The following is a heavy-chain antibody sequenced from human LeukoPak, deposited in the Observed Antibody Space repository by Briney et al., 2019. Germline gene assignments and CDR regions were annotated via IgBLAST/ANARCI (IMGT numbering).Heavy chain of an antibody. V-gene: IGHV3-7*01. CDR3: ARLRYTYGKNFDY. CDR2: INQDGSEK. CDR1: GFTFRAYW. D-gene: IGHD5-18*01. J-gene: IGHJ4*02. Sequence: HPGGSLRLSRAASGFTFRAYWMSWVRQAPGKGLEWVANINQDGSEKDYVDSVKGRFTISRDNARNSLYLQMNTLRAEDTAVYFCARLRYTYGKNFDYWGRGALVTVSS.